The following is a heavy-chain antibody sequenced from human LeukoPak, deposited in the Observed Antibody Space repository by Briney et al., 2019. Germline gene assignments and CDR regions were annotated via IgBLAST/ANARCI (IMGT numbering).Heavy chain of an antibody. CDR1: GGSISSYY. Sequence: SETLSLTCTVSGGSISSYYWSWIRQPAGKGLEWIGRIYTSGSTNYNPSLKSRVTISVDTSKNQFSLKLSSVTAADTAVYYCARGTWVPSLVVINYYFDYWGQGTLVTVSS. CDR2: IYTSGST. CDR3: ARGTWVPSLVVINYYFDY. D-gene: IGHD3-22*01. V-gene: IGHV4-4*07. J-gene: IGHJ4*02.